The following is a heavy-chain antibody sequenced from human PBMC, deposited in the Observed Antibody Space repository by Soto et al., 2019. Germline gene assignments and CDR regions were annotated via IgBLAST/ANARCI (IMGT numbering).Heavy chain of an antibody. CDR1: GSTFTSNG. CDR3: ERSRPRAPGYYYYGMDV. V-gene: IGHV1-18*04. CDR2: ISTYNENI. J-gene: IGHJ6*02. D-gene: IGHD1-1*01. Sequence: ASVKGSCKVSGSTFTSNGIGWVGQAPGQGLELMVWISTYNENIDTAPLLQGRVTMTTDTSTRTAYMELRSLRSENTAVYYCERSRPRAPGYYYYGMDVWGQGTTVNGSS.